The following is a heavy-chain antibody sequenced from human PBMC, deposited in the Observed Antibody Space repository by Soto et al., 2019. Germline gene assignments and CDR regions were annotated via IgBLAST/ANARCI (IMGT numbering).Heavy chain of an antibody. CDR3: ERDPYNVLMINAPKLYGMDV. D-gene: IGHD2-8*01. CDR1: GYTFTTYD. Sequence: QVQLVQSGAEVKKPGASVKVSCKASGYTFTTYDISWVRQAPGQGLEWMGRISTYNGDTNYPQSLQGRLTMTTDKSTNTAYMELRSLRSDDPAVYYCERDPYNVLMINAPKLYGMDVWGQGTTVTVSS. V-gene: IGHV1-18*01. CDR2: ISTYNGDT. J-gene: IGHJ6*02.